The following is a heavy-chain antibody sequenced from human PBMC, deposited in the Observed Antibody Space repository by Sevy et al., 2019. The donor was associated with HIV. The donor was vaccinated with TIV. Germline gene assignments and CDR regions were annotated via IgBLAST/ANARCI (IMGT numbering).Heavy chain of an antibody. CDR2: VNSDGSST. Sequence: GGSLRLSCAASGFTFSSYWMHWFRQAPGKGPVWVSGVNSDGSSTNYADSVKGRFTMSRDSAKNTLYLQMNSLRAEDTAVYFCVAANTWQDYWGQGTLVTVSS. CDR1: GFTFSSYW. D-gene: IGHD2-15*01. CDR3: VAANTWQDY. V-gene: IGHV3-74*01. J-gene: IGHJ4*02.